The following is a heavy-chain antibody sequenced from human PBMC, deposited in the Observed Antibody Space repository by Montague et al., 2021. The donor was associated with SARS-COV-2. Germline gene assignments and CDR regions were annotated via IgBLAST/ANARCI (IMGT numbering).Heavy chain of an antibody. CDR3: AHRLDVYVFWSTYYNGQTGDAFSCFDH. Sequence: PALVIPTQTLTLTCTFSGFSLSTTGMGVGWIRQPPGKALEWLALIYWDDDKRYSPSLKTRLAITKDTPKNQVVLTMTNMDPVDTATYYCAHRLDVYVFWSTYYNGQTGDAFSCFDHWGQGTLVTVSS. V-gene: IGHV2-5*02. J-gene: IGHJ5*02. CDR2: IYWDDDK. D-gene: IGHD3-3*01. CDR1: GFSLSTTGMG.